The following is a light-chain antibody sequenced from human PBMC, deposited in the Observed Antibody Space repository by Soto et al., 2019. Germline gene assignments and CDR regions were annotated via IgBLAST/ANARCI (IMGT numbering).Light chain of an antibody. CDR2: GAS. J-gene: IGKJ4*01. CDR3: QQCSNWPLT. CDR1: QSVSSSY. V-gene: IGKV3D-20*02. Sequence: EIVLTQSPGTLSLSPGERATLSCRASQSVSSSYLAWYQQKPGQAPRLLIYGASSRATGIPDRFSGSGSGTDFTLTVSNLESEDFAVYYCQQCSNWPLTFGGGTKVEIK.